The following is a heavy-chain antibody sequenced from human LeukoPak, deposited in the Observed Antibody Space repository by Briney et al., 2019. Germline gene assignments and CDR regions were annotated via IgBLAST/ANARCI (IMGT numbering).Heavy chain of an antibody. Sequence: GGSLRLSCAASGFTFSNYWMHWVRQAPGKGLVWVSRVNSDGSRINYADCVKGRFTISRDNAENTLYLQMDSLGVEDTAVYYCASGYYDHSTYTNLHWGQGTLVTVSS. D-gene: IGHD3-16*01. V-gene: IGHV3-74*01. J-gene: IGHJ1*01. CDR2: VNSDGSRI. CDR3: ASGYYDHSTYTNLH. CDR1: GFTFSNYW.